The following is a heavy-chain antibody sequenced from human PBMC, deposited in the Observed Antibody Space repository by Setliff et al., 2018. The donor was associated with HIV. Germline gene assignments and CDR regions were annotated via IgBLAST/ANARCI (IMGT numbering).Heavy chain of an antibody. Sequence: SETLSLTCTGSGDSIRTGAYYWGWIRQPPGKGLAWIGSVYYDGRTFYNPSLKSRLAISVDTSKNQFSLRLNSVTAADTAVYYCARGSWGSWRFDYWGQGTLVTVSS. J-gene: IGHJ4*02. V-gene: IGHV4-39*07. D-gene: IGHD6-13*01. CDR1: GDSIRTGAYY. CDR3: ARGSWGSWRFDY. CDR2: VYYDGRT.